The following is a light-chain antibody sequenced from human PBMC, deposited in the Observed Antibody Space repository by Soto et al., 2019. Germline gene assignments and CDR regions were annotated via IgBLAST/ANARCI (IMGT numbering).Light chain of an antibody. V-gene: IGLV2-23*01. Sequence: SALAQPASVSGSPGQSITISCTGTSSDVGAYDSVSWYQQHPHKAPQLIIYKGTQRPSGVSNRFSGSTSGNAASLTISGLQADDEADYFCCSSAPESTYVCGTG. CDR1: SSDVGAYDS. J-gene: IGLJ1*01. CDR3: CSSAPESTYV. CDR2: KGT.